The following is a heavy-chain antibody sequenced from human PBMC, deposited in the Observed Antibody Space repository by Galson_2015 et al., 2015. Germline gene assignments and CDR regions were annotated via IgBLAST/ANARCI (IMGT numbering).Heavy chain of an antibody. V-gene: IGHV3-21*01. CDR1: GFTFSSHS. D-gene: IGHD2-2*01. Sequence: SLRLSCAASGFTFSSHSMNWVRQAPGKGLEWVSSISSSSSYIYYADSVKGRFTISRDNAKNSLYLQMNSLRAEDTAVYYCARDMRDTVVVPGVPWDHYYYMDVWGKGTTVTVSS. CDR2: ISSSSSYI. CDR3: ARDMRDTVVVPGVPWDHYYYMDV. J-gene: IGHJ6*03.